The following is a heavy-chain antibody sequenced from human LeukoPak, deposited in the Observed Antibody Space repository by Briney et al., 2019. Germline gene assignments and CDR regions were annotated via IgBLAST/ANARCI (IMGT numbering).Heavy chain of an antibody. CDR2: IKSKTDGGTT. J-gene: IGHJ4*02. D-gene: IGHD5-24*01. Sequence: GGSLRLSCAASGFTFSNAWMSWVRHAPGKGLEWVGHIKSKTDGGTTDYAAPVKGRFTISRDDSKNTLYLQMDSLKTEDTAVYYCTTEAGDDWGQGALVTVSS. CDR1: GFTFSNAW. V-gene: IGHV3-15*01. CDR3: TTEAGDD.